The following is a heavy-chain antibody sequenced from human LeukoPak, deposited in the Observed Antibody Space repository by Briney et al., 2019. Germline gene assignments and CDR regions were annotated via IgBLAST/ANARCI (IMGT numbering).Heavy chain of an antibody. Sequence: SETLSLTCTVSGGSISIYYWTWIRQPPGKGLEWIGNVYYSGSTNYNPSLKSRVTISVGTSKNQFSLKLNSMTAADTAVYYCARGQLVGATNWFDTWGQGTLVTVSS. CDR2: VYYSGST. J-gene: IGHJ5*02. D-gene: IGHD1-26*01. V-gene: IGHV4-59*08. CDR1: GGSISIYY. CDR3: ARGQLVGATNWFDT.